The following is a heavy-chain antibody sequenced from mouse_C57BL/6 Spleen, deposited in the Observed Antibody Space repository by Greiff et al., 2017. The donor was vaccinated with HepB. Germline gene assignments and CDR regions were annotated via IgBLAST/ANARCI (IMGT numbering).Heavy chain of an antibody. Sequence: EVHLVESGGGLVKPGGSLKLSCAASGFTFSSYAMSWVRQTPEKRLEWVATISDGGSYTYYPDNVKGRFTISRDNAKNNLYLQMSHLKSEDTAMYYCARGSDGNFDYWGQGTTLTVSS. J-gene: IGHJ2*01. V-gene: IGHV5-4*01. CDR1: GFTFSSYA. D-gene: IGHD2-1*01. CDR3: ARGSDGNFDY. CDR2: ISDGGSYT.